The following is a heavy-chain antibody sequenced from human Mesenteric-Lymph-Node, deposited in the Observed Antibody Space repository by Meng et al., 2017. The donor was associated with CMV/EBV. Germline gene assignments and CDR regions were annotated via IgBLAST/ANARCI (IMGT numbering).Heavy chain of an antibody. CDR2: INSDGSSI. V-gene: IGHV3-74*01. J-gene: IGHJ4*02. Sequence: GESLKISCAASGFTFSDYYMSWIRQAPGKGLVWVSRINSDGSSISYADSVKGRFTISRDNAKNTLHLQMDSLRAEDTAVYYCARGSWVYIDDDETTGLDYWGPGTLVTVSS. D-gene: IGHD6-13*01. CDR1: GFTFSDYY. CDR3: ARGSWVYIDDDETTGLDY.